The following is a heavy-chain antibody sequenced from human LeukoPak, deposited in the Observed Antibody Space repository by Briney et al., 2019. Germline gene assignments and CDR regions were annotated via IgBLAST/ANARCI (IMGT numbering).Heavy chain of an antibody. J-gene: IGHJ4*02. V-gene: IGHV3-15*01. CDR3: TTVEYGSGSYYFDY. Sequence: GGSLRLSCAASGFTFSSYAMHWVRQAPGKGLEWVGRIKSKTDGGTTDYAAPVKGRFTISRDDSKNTLYLQMNSLKTEDAAVYYCTTVEYGSGSYYFDYWGQGTLVTVSS. CDR2: IKSKTDGGTT. D-gene: IGHD3-10*01. CDR1: GFTFSSYA.